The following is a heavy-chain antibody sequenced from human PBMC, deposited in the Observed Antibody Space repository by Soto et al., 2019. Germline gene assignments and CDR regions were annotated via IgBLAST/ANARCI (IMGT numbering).Heavy chain of an antibody. CDR1: GFTFSNYA. J-gene: IGHJ4*02. V-gene: IGHV3-23*04. Sequence: EVQLVESGGGLVQRGGSLRLSCAASGFTFSNYAMTWVRQAPGKGLEWVSLISSTGSSTYYADSVKGRFTISRDNSKNTLSLQINSLRTDDTAVYYCAKSLRTAAFDYWGQGALVTVFS. D-gene: IGHD1-1*01. CDR3: AKSLRTAAFDY. CDR2: ISSTGSST.